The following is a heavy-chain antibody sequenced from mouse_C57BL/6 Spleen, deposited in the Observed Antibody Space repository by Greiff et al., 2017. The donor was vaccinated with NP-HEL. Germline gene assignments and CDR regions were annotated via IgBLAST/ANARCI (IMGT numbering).Heavy chain of an antibody. CDR3: ATLLQGDY. J-gene: IGHJ2*01. Sequence: QVQLQQPGAELVMPGASVKLSCKASGYTFTSYWMHWVKQRPGQGLEWIGEIDPSDSYTNYNQKFKGKSTLTVDKSSSTAYMQLSSLTSEDSAVYYCATLLQGDYWGQGTTLTVSS. CDR2: IDPSDSYT. V-gene: IGHV1-69*01. CDR1: GYTFTSYW. D-gene: IGHD1-1*01.